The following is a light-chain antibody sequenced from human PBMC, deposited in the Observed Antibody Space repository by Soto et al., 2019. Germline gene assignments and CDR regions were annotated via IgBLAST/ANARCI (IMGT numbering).Light chain of an antibody. CDR3: QQTYTTPEIT. CDR1: QSISIY. J-gene: IGKJ5*01. Sequence: DIHMTHSPSSLFSALVDGVTITWRKSQSISIYLNWYQLKPGKAPNLLMYGASYLKSGVPTRFSGSGSGTDFTLTISSLQPEDFAIYYCQQTYTTPEITFGQGTRLEI. CDR2: GAS. V-gene: IGKV1-39*01.